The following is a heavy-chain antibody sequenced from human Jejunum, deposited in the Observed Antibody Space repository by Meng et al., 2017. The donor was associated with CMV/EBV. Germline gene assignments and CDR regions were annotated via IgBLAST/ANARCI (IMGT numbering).Heavy chain of an antibody. V-gene: IGHV1-2*06. J-gene: IGHJ4*02. Sequence: SLNASGYTFTGYQMHWVRQATGQGLEWVGRINPKNGDTKYAEKFQGRVTMTRDTSITTAYMEVSRLRSDDTALYYCATTYSGRYETSWGQGTLVTVSS. CDR1: GYTFTGYQ. D-gene: IGHD1-26*01. CDR3: ATTYSGRYETS. CDR2: INPKNGDT.